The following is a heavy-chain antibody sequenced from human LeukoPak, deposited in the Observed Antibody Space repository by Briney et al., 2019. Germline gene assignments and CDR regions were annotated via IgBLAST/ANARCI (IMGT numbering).Heavy chain of an antibody. Sequence: GGSLRLSCAASGFTFSSYWMHWVRQAPGKGLVWVSRINSDGSITTYADSVKGRFTISRDNAKNTLYLQMNSLRAEDTAVYYCARDGALWFGELFFDYWGQGTLVTVSS. CDR3: ARDGALWFGELFFDY. J-gene: IGHJ4*02. CDR1: GFTFSSYW. D-gene: IGHD3-10*01. CDR2: INSDGSIT. V-gene: IGHV3-74*01.